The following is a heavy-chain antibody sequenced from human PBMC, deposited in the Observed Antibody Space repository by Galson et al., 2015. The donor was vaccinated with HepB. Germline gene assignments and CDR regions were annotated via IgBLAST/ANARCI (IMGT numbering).Heavy chain of an antibody. Sequence: CAISGDSVSSNRAAWNWIRQSPSRGLEWLGRTYYRSKWFYGYAVSVKSRITINPDTSKNQFSLHLSSVTPEDTAVYYCARSAGDLDYWGQGILVTVSS. V-gene: IGHV6-1*01. D-gene: IGHD1-1*01. J-gene: IGHJ4*02. CDR2: TYYRSKWFY. CDR3: ARSAGDLDY. CDR1: GDSVSSNRAA.